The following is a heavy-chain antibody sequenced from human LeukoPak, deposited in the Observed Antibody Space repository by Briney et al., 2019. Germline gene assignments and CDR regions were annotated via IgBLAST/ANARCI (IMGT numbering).Heavy chain of an antibody. Sequence: SETLSLTCTVSGGSISSYYWSWIRQPAGKGLEWIGRIYTSGSTNYNPSLKSRVTMSVDTSKNQFSLKLSSVTAADTAVYYCARNGYSSRWTPINYFDYWGQGTLVTVSS. CDR2: IYTSGST. J-gene: IGHJ4*02. D-gene: IGHD6-13*01. V-gene: IGHV4-4*07. CDR1: GGSISSYY. CDR3: ARNGYSSRWTPINYFDY.